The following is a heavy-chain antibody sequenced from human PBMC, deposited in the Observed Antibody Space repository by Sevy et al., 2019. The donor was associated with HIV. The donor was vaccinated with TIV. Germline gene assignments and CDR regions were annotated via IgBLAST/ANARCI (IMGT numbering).Heavy chain of an antibody. J-gene: IGHJ6*02. V-gene: IGHV4-59*12. Sequence: SETLSLTCTVSGGSISSYYWSWIRQPPGKGLEWIGYIYYSGSTNYNPSLKSRVTISVDTSKNQFSLKLSSVTAADPAVYYCARLGAAYYYDSSGYYSPGYYYYGMDVWGQGTTVTVSS. D-gene: IGHD3-22*01. CDR2: IYYSGST. CDR1: GGSISSYY. CDR3: ARLGAAYYYDSSGYYSPGYYYYGMDV.